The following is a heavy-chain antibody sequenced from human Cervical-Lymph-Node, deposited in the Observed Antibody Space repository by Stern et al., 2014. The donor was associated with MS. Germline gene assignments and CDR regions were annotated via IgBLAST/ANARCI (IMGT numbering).Heavy chain of an antibody. D-gene: IGHD6-19*01. CDR3: ARKACTSGCFWFDP. J-gene: IGHJ5*02. Sequence: QVQLVQSGSELKKPGASVKISCKASGYTFSNYAMNWVRQAPGQGLEWMGWINTNTGNPTYAQGCTGRFVFSLDTSVSTAYLHISSLKAEDTAVYYCARKACTSGCFWFDPWGQGTLVTVSS. CDR2: INTNTGNP. V-gene: IGHV7-4-1*02. CDR1: GYTFSNYA.